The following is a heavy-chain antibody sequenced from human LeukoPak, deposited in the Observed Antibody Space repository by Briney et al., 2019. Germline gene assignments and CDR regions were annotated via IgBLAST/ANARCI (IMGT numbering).Heavy chain of an antibody. V-gene: IGHV4-34*01. CDR3: ARRLYDYVWGTYRSYYFDY. CDR2: INHSGGT. D-gene: IGHD3-16*02. Sequence: SETLSLTCGVTGVSFSGCYWSRIRQTPGKGLEWIGEINHSGGTNYNPSLKSRVTISVDTSKNQFSLNLNSVTAADTAVYFCARRLYDYVWGTYRSYYFDYWGQGSLVNVAS. CDR1: GVSFSGCY. J-gene: IGHJ4*02.